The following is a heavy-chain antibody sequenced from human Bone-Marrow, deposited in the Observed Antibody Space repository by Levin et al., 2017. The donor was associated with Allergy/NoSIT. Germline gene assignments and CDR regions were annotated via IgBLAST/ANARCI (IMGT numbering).Heavy chain of an antibody. CDR1: GGTFSSYA. Sequence: SVKVSCKASGGTFSSYAISWVRQAPGQGLEWMGGIIPIFGTANYAQKFQGRVTITADESTSTAYMELSSLRSEDTAVYYCAREWAYGDPFDYCGQGTLVTVSS. D-gene: IGHD4-17*01. J-gene: IGHJ4*02. V-gene: IGHV1-69*13. CDR3: AREWAYGDPFDY. CDR2: IIPIFGTA.